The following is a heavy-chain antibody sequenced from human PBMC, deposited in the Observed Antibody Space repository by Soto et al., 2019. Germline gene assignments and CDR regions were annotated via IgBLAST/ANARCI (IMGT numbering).Heavy chain of an antibody. CDR1: GFTFSSYA. J-gene: IGHJ4*02. D-gene: IGHD6-19*01. Sequence: PGGSLRLSCAASGFTFSSYAMSWVRQAPGKGLEWVSAISGSGGSTYYADSVKGRFTISRDNSKKTLYLQMNRLRAEDTAVYYCAKDLRRSSGSSYYFDYWGPGAMLTVYS. CDR3: AKDLRRSSGSSYYFDY. V-gene: IGHV3-23*01. CDR2: ISGSGGST.